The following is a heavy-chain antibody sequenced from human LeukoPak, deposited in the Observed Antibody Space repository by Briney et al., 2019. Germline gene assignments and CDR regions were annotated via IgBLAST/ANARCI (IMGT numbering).Heavy chain of an antibody. Sequence: QPGGSLRLSCAASGFTFSSYAMHWVRQAPGKGLEYVSAISSNGGSTYYANSVKGRFTISRDNSKKTMYMQMNSLRADDTAVYYCARGFGQFDYWGQGALVTVSP. CDR3: ARGFGQFDY. V-gene: IGHV3-64*01. CDR1: GFTFSSYA. CDR2: ISSNGGST. J-gene: IGHJ4*02. D-gene: IGHD3-10*01.